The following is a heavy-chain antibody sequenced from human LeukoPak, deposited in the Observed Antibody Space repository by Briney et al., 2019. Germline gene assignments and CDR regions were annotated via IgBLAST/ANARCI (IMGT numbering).Heavy chain of an antibody. D-gene: IGHD3-3*01. Sequence: SETLSLTCTVSGGSISSSSYYWGWIRQPPGKGLEWIGSIYYSGSTYYNPSLKSRVTISVDTSKNQFSLKLSSVTAAHTAVYYCARHSRNYDFWSGYSDYWGQGTLVTVSS. CDR1: GGSISSSSYY. CDR2: IYYSGST. CDR3: ARHSRNYDFWSGYSDY. J-gene: IGHJ4*02. V-gene: IGHV4-39*01.